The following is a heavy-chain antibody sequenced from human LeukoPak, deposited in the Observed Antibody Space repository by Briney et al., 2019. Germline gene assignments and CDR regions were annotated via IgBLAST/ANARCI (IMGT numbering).Heavy chain of an antibody. CDR3: AREWRGYSYGYFDY. D-gene: IGHD5-18*01. Sequence: PGGSLRLSCAASGFTFSSYSMNWVRQAPGKGLEWVSSISSSSSYIYYADSVKGRFTISRDNAKNTLYLQMNSLRAEDTAVYYCAREWRGYSYGYFDYWGQGTLVTVSS. CDR1: GFTFSSYS. CDR2: ISSSSSYI. J-gene: IGHJ4*02. V-gene: IGHV3-21*01.